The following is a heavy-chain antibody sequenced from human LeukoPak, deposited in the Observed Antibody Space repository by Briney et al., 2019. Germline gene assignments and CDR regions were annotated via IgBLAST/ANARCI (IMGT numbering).Heavy chain of an antibody. Sequence: SQTLSLTCTVSGNSISSGDYYWSWIRQPAGKGLEWIGSIYYSGSTYYNPSLKSRVTISVDTSKNQFSLKLSSVTAADTAVYYCARRQGYSYGYGVFDYWGQGTLVTVSS. CDR1: GNSISSGDYY. CDR2: IYYSGST. CDR3: ARRQGYSYGYGVFDY. J-gene: IGHJ4*02. V-gene: IGHV4-30-2*03. D-gene: IGHD5-18*01.